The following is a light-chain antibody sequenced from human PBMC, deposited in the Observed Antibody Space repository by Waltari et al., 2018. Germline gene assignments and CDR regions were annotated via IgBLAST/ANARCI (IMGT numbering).Light chain of an antibody. CDR1: QNVGSY. V-gene: IGKV3-11*01. CDR2: DAS. CDR3: QQRINWTPHT. J-gene: IGKJ2*01. Sequence: IVLTQSPATLSLSPGDTATISCRASQNVGSYLAWYQQKPGQPPRLLIYDASNRATGVPARFRGSGSGTDFTLTISNLEAEDFAVYYCQQRINWTPHTFGQGARLEIK.